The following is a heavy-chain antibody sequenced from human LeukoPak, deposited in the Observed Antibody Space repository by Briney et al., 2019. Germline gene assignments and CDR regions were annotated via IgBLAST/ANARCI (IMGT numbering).Heavy chain of an antibody. CDR3: ARGVVAAPQTFDY. Sequence: PSETLSLTCTVSGYSISSGYFWGWIRQPPGKGLEWIGSFYHSGITYYNPSLKSRVTISVEMSKNQFSLKLSSVTAADTAVYYCARGVVAAPQTFDYWGQGTLVAVSS. D-gene: IGHD2-15*01. CDR1: GYSISSGYF. CDR2: FYHSGIT. V-gene: IGHV4-38-2*02. J-gene: IGHJ4*02.